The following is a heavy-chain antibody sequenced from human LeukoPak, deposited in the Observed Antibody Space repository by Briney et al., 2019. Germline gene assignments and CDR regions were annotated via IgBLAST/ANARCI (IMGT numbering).Heavy chain of an antibody. Sequence: PGGSLRLSCAASGFTFDDYAMHWVRQAPGKGLEWVSGISWNSGSIGYADSVKGRFIISRDSAKNSLYLQMNSLRAEDTALYYCAKDISPWGSSGSPFDIWGQGTMVTVSS. D-gene: IGHD3-22*01. CDR1: GFTFDDYA. J-gene: IGHJ3*02. V-gene: IGHV3-9*01. CDR2: ISWNSGSI. CDR3: AKDISPWGSSGSPFDI.